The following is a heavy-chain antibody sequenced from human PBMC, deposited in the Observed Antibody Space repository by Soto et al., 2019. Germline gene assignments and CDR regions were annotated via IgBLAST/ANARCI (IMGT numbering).Heavy chain of an antibody. Sequence: QVQLVQSGAEVKKPGSSVKVSCKASGGTFSSYAISWVRQTPGHGLEWTGGIIPFFGTPNYAQNFQGRVTIGADESTSTGYLALSSFRSEDTVVYYGARGDTLGSYEAYFDYWCQGTLVAV. D-gene: IGHD3-22*01. CDR1: GGTFSSYA. CDR3: ARGDTLGSYEAYFDY. V-gene: IGHV1-69*01. J-gene: IGHJ4*02. CDR2: IIPFFGTP.